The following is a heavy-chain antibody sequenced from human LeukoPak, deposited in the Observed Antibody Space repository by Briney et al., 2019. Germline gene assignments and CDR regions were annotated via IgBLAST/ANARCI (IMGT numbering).Heavy chain of an antibody. CDR1: GYTFTSYD. J-gene: IGHJ6*02. D-gene: IGHD3-3*01. Sequence: GASVKVSCKASGYTFTSYDINWVRQATGQGLEWMGWMNPNSGNTGYAQKFQGKVTMTRNTSISTAYMELSSLRSEDTAVYYCARGITIFGAVTHYYYYGMDVWGQGTTVTVSS. CDR3: ARGITIFGAVTHYYYYGMDV. CDR2: MNPNSGNT. V-gene: IGHV1-8*01.